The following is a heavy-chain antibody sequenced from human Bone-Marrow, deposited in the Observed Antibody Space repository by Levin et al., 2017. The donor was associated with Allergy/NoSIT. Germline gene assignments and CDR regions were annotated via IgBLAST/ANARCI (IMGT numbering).Heavy chain of an antibody. D-gene: IGHD2-21*01. J-gene: IGHJ5*02. Sequence: GGSLRLSCAASGFSLSSSVMTWVRQAPGKGLEWVSSISSSDDSTYYADSVKGRFTISRDNSRNTLYLQMNSLGAGDPALYSSAKGSVVNAPSGTWGQGTLVTV. CDR2: ISSSDDST. CDR3: AKGSVVNAPSGT. V-gene: IGHV3-23*01. CDR1: GFSLSSSV.